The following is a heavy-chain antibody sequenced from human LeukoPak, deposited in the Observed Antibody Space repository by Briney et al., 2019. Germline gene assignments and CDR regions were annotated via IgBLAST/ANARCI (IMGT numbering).Heavy chain of an antibody. CDR3: ARGYDDRSGHSPFDALDI. CDR2: IYTSGST. CDR1: GGSINGYQ. Sequence: SETLSLTCTVSGGSINGYQWSWTRQPAGKGLEWIGRIYTSGSTNYNPSLKSRVTMSVDTSKNQFSLKLSSVTAADTAMYYCARGYDDRSGHSPFDALDIWGQGTMVTVSS. V-gene: IGHV4-4*07. D-gene: IGHD3-22*01. J-gene: IGHJ3*02.